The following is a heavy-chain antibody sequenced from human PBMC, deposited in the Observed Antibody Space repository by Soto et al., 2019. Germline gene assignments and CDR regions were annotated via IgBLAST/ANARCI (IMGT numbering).Heavy chain of an antibody. CDR1: GGSISSSSYY. V-gene: IGHV4-39*01. D-gene: IGHD5-12*01. CDR3: ATYSGYDDKPTGDAFDI. CDR2: IYYSGST. J-gene: IGHJ3*02. Sequence: QLQLQESGPGLVKPSETLSLTCTVSGGSISSSSYYWGWIRQPPGKGLEWIGSIYYSGSTYYNPSLKSRVTISVDTSKNQCSLKLSSVTAADTAVYYCATYSGYDDKPTGDAFDIWGQGTMVTVSS.